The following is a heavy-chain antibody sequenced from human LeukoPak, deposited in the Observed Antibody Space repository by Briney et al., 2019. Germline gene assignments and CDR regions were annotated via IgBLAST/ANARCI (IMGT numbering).Heavy chain of an antibody. CDR3: ARVGNYGDYVGAFDI. CDR2: IYYSGST. CDR1: GGSISSSSYY. Sequence: SETLSLTCTVSGGSISSSSYYWGWIRQPPGKGLEWIGSIYYSGSTYYNPSLKSRVTISVDTSKNQFSLKLSSVTAADTAVYYCARVGNYGDYVGAFDIWGQGTMVTVSS. V-gene: IGHV4-39*07. J-gene: IGHJ3*02. D-gene: IGHD4-17*01.